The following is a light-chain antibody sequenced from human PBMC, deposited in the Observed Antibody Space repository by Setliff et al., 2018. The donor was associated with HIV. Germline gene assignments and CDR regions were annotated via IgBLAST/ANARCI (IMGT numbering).Light chain of an antibody. V-gene: IGLV2-8*01. CDR3: SSYAGRNTLV. Sequence: QSVLTQPASVSGSPGQSLIISCTGTSSDVGVYDYVSWYQQHPGKAPKLMIFEVNKRPSGVPDRFSGSKSGNTASLTVSGLQVADEADYYCSSYAGRNTLVFGGGTKVTVL. J-gene: IGLJ2*01. CDR1: SSDVGVYDY. CDR2: EVN.